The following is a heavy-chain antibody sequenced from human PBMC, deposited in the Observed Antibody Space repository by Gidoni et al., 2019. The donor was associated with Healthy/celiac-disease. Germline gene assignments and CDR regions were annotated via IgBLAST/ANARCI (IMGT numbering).Heavy chain of an antibody. J-gene: IGHJ4*02. CDR1: GFTFRSHG. CDR2: ISYDGSNK. Sequence: QVQLVESGGGVVQPGRSLRLSCAASGFTFRSHGMHWVRQAPGKGLEWVAVISYDGSNKYYADSVKGRFTISRDNSKNTLYLQMNSLRAEDTAVYYCAKEGSPHHYSGSLFFDYWGQGTLVTVSS. V-gene: IGHV3-30*18. D-gene: IGHD1-26*01. CDR3: AKEGSPHHYSGSLFFDY.